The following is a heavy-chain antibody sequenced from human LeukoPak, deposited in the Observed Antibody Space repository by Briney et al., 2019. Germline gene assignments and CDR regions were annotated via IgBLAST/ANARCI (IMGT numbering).Heavy chain of an antibody. D-gene: IGHD2-2*01. Sequence: ASVKVSCKASGYTFTSYGISWVRQAPGQGLEWMGWISAYNGNTNYAQKLQGRVTMTTDTSTSTAYMELRSLRSDDTAVYYCAIIYCSSTSCSPTDYWGQGTRVTVSS. CDR1: GYTFTSYG. CDR3: AIIYCSSTSCSPTDY. V-gene: IGHV1-18*01. CDR2: ISAYNGNT. J-gene: IGHJ4*02.